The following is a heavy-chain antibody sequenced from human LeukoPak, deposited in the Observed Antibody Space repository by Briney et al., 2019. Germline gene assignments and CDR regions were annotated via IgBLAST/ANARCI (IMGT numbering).Heavy chain of an antibody. D-gene: IGHD3-22*01. V-gene: IGHV4-31*03. CDR2: ICYSGST. CDR3: ARDQEGSGYRFDY. CDR1: GGSISSGGYY. J-gene: IGHJ4*02. Sequence: SETLSLTCTVSGGSISSGGYYWSWIRQHPGKGLEWIGYICYSGSTYYNPSLKSRVTISVDTSKNQFSMKLSSVTAADTAVYYCARDQEGSGYRFDYWGQGTLVTVSS.